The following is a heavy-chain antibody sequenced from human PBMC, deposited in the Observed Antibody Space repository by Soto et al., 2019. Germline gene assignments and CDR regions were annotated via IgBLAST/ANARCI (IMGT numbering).Heavy chain of an antibody. D-gene: IGHD2-2*01. V-gene: IGHV3-23*01. Sequence: EVQLLESGGGLVLPGGSLRLSCAASGFTFSTYAMSWVRQAPRKGLEWVSAISGNGGDYTYYADSVKGRFTISRDNSKNTLYLQINSLRAEDTAVYYCVPLCRYCSTTTPSWGQGTLVTVSS. CDR3: VPLCRYCSTTTPS. CDR2: ISGNGGDYT. CDR1: GFTFSTYA. J-gene: IGHJ4*02.